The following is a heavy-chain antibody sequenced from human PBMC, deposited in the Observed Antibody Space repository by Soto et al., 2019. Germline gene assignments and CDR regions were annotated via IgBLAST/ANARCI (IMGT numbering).Heavy chain of an antibody. D-gene: IGHD6-25*01. V-gene: IGHV3-30*18. CDR2: ISYDGSNK. J-gene: IGHJ4*02. CDR3: AKVSGTEPYDY. Sequence: QVQLVESGGGVVQPGRSLRLSCAASGFTFSSYGMHWVRQAPGKGLEWVAVISYDGSNKYYADSVKGRFTISRDNSKNTLYLQVNSLRAEDTAVYYCAKVSGTEPYDYWGQGTLVTVSS. CDR1: GFTFSSYG.